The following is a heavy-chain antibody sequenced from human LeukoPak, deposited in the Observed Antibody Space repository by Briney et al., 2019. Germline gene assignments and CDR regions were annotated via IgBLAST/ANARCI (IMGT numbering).Heavy chain of an antibody. Sequence: SETLSLTCAVYGGSFCGYYWSWIRQPPGKGLEWIGEINHSGSTNYNPSLKSRVTISVDTSKNQFSLKLSSVTAADTAVYYCARDLPVQWLVPYYYYGMDVWGQGTTATVSS. D-gene: IGHD6-19*01. J-gene: IGHJ6*02. CDR2: INHSGST. CDR3: ARDLPVQWLVPYYYYGMDV. V-gene: IGHV4-34*01. CDR1: GGSFCGYY.